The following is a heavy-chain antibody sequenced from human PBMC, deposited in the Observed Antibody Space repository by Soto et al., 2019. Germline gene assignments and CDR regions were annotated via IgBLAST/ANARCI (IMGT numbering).Heavy chain of an antibody. J-gene: IGHJ4*02. CDR2: IFYRGNT. CDR3: ARRVMGNIWYFDY. D-gene: IGHD2-21*01. CDR1: GGSVRGSLYY. Sequence: KTSETLSLTCTVSGGSVRGSLYYWGWIRQPPGKGLEWIGNIFYRGNTYHNPSLKSRVTISVDTSKNQFSLRLSSVTAADTAVYCCARRVMGNIWYFDYWGQGTLVTVSS. V-gene: IGHV4-39*01.